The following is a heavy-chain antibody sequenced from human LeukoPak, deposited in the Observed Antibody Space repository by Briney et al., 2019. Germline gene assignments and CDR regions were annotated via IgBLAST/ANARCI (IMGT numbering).Heavy chain of an antibody. CDR2: ISGYNDNT. CDR1: GYTFTIYG. D-gene: IGHD2-15*01. V-gene: IGHV1-18*01. Sequence: ASVKVSCKASGYTFTIYGISWVRQAPGQGLEWMGWISGYNDNTNYAQKVQGRVTMTTDTSTSTAYMELRSLRSDDTAVYYCARVGYCSGGSCSMDVWGKGTTVTVSS. J-gene: IGHJ6*03. CDR3: ARVGYCSGGSCSMDV.